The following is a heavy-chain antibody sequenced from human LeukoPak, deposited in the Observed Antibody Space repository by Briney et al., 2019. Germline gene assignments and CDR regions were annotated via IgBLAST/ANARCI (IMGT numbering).Heavy chain of an antibody. Sequence: GGSLRLSCAASGFTFSSYWMSWVRQAPGKGLEWVANIKQDGSEKYYVVSVKGRFTISRDNAKNSLYLQMNSLRAEDTAVYYCAREYIRVVDSPYYFDYWGQGTLVTVSS. D-gene: IGHD1-14*01. CDR1: GFTFSSYW. CDR2: IKQDGSEK. J-gene: IGHJ4*02. V-gene: IGHV3-7*01. CDR3: AREYIRVVDSPYYFDY.